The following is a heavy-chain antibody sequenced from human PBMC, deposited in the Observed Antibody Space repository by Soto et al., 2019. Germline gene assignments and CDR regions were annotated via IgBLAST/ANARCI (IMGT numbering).Heavy chain of an antibody. V-gene: IGHV3-11*06. CDR2: ISSSRSYT. J-gene: IGHJ4*02. CDR1: GFNFSDYY. Sequence: QVQLVESGGGLVKPGGSLRLSCAASGFNFSDYYMSWIRQAPGKGLEWVSYISSSRSYTNYADSVKGRFTISTDNAKQSLYLQMNSLRAEDTAVYYCVRDLRDRHWQIGYWGQGTLVTVSS. CDR3: VRDLRDRHWQIGY. D-gene: IGHD1-1*01.